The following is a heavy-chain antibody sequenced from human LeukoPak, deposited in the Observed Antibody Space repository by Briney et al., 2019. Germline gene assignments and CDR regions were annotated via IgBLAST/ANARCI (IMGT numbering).Heavy chain of an antibody. CDR1: GGSISSSGYY. J-gene: IGHJ4*02. CDR3: ARLPTDLLAFDY. V-gene: IGHV4-39*01. D-gene: IGHD2-8*02. CDR2: ISYSGST. Sequence: SETLSLTCTVSGGSISSSGYYWGWIRQPPGKGLEWIQSISYSGSTYYNPSLKSRVTISIDTSKNQFSLKLSSVTAADTAMYYCARLPTDLLAFDYWGQGTLVTVSS.